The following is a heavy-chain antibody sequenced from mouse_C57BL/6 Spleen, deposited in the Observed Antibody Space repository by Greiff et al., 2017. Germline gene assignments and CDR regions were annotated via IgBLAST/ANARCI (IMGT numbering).Heavy chain of an antibody. J-gene: IGHJ2*01. CDR2: ISDGGSYT. CDR3: AREGKTTVVFDY. D-gene: IGHD1-1*01. V-gene: IGHV5-4*01. Sequence: EVKLMESGGGLVKPGGSLKLSCAASGFTFSSYAMSWVRQTPEKRLEWVATISDGGSYTYYPDNVKGRFTISRDNANNNLYLQMSHLKSEDTAMYYCAREGKTTVVFDYWGQGTTLTVSS. CDR1: GFTFSSYA.